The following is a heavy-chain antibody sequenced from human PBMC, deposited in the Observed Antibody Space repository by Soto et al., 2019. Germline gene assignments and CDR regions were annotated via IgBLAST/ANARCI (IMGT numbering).Heavy chain of an antibody. V-gene: IGHV1-8*01. D-gene: IGHD2-2*01. J-gene: IGHJ6*02. CDR2: MNPNSGKT. CDR3: ASGGIVVVPAAPGCMDV. CDR1: GYNFTSYD. Sequence: WASVKVSCKASGYNFTSYDIDWVRQATGQGLEWMGWMNPNSGKTGYAQKFQGRVTRTRNTSISTAYMELRSLRSDYTAVYYCASGGIVVVPAAPGCMDVWGQGTTVTVSS.